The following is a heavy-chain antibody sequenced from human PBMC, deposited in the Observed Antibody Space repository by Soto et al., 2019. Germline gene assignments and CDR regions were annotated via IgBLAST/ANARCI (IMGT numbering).Heavy chain of an antibody. CDR3: AKDQGNWNYWYGMDV. CDR1: GFTFSSYG. Sequence: GESLKISCAASGFTFSSYGMHWVRQAPGKGLEWVAVISYDGSNKYYADSVKGRFTISRDNSKNTLYLQMNSLRAEDTAVYYCAKDQGNWNYWYGMDVWGQGTTVTVSS. D-gene: IGHD1-1*01. CDR2: ISYDGSNK. J-gene: IGHJ6*02. V-gene: IGHV3-30*18.